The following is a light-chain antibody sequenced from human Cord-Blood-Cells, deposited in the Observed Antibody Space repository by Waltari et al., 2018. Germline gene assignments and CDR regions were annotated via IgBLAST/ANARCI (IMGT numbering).Light chain of an antibody. Sequence: QSALTQPASVSGSPGQSITISCTGTSSDVGGYNLVSWYQQHPGKAPKLMIYEGSKRPSGVSNRFSGSKSGNTAFLTISGLQAEDEADYYCCSYAGSSTWVFGGGTKLTVL. CDR3: CSYAGSSTWV. J-gene: IGLJ3*02. V-gene: IGLV2-23*01. CDR1: SSDVGGYNL. CDR2: EGS.